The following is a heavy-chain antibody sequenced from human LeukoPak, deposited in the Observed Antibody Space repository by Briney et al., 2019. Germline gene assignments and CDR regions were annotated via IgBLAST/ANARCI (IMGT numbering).Heavy chain of an antibody. CDR2: IYYSGST. D-gene: IGHD4-17*01. Sequence: SETLSLTCTVSGGSISSYYWSWIRQPPGKGLEWIGYIYYSGSTNYNPSLKSRVTISVDTSKNQFSLRLASVTAADTAVYYCTRGVVNGDYSWFDPWGQGTLVTVSS. V-gene: IGHV4-59*12. CDR3: TRGVVNGDYSWFDP. J-gene: IGHJ5*02. CDR1: GGSISSYY.